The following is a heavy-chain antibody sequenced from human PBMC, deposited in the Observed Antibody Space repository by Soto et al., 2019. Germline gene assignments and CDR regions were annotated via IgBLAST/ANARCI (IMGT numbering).Heavy chain of an antibody. CDR3: ARYGSGEFNLGSCYSPSDY. J-gene: IGHJ4*02. CDR2: IYYSGST. CDR1: GRSISSVNYY. V-gene: IGHV4-30-4*01. Sequence: QVQLQESGPGLVKPSQTLSLTCTVSGRSISSVNYYWSWIRQPPGKGLEWIGYIYYSGSTYYNPSLRSRVTISGDTSKNQSSLKLSAVTAADTAVYYCARYGSGEFNLGSCYSPSDYWGQGTLVTVSS. D-gene: IGHD2-15*01.